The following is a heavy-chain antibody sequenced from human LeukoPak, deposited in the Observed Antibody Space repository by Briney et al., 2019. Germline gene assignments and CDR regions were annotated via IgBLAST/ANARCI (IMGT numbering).Heavy chain of an antibody. Sequence: ASVKVSCKASGYTFTSYYMHWVRQAPGQGLEWMGIINPSGGSTSYAQKFQGRVTMTRDTSTSTVYMELSSLRSEDTAVYYCARVVGSSGYYYLGIDYWGQGTLVTVSS. D-gene: IGHD3-22*01. CDR1: GYTFTSYY. V-gene: IGHV1-46*01. CDR2: INPSGGST. CDR3: ARVVGSSGYYYLGIDY. J-gene: IGHJ4*02.